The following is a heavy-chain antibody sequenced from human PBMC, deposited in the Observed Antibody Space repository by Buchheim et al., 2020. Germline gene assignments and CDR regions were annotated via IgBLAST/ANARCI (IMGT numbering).Heavy chain of an antibody. D-gene: IGHD4/OR15-4a*01. CDR2: IYYSGST. CDR1: GASISSGGYY. J-gene: IGHJ3*01. V-gene: IGHV4-31*03. CDR3: ARGNATMGAFDL. Sequence: QVQLQESGPGLVKPSQTLSLTCTVSGASISSGGYYWSWIRQLPGKGLEWIGYIYYSGSTYFTPSLKSRVTTSVDTSKNQFSLKLSSVTAADTAVYYCARGNATMGAFDLWGQGT.